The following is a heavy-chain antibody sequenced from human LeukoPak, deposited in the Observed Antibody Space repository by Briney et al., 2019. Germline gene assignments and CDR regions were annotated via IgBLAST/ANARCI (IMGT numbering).Heavy chain of an antibody. J-gene: IGHJ4*02. CDR3: ARVDYGDSPFDY. CDR1: GFTFSSYA. CDR2: ISYDGSNK. V-gene: IGHV3-30-3*01. Sequence: PGGSLRLSCAASGFTFSSYAMHWVRQAPGKGLEWVAVISYDGSNKYYADSVKGRFTISGDNSKNTLYLQMNSLRAEDTAVYYCARVDYGDSPFDYWGQGTLVTVSS. D-gene: IGHD4-17*01.